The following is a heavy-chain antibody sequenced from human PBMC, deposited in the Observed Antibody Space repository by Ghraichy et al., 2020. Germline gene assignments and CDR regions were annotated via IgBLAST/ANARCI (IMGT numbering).Heavy chain of an antibody. CDR2: ITMSGDST. V-gene: IGHV3-23*01. CDR3: AHDSKHIEPTSQYP. CDR1: GLTFSYYA. Sequence: GGSLRLSCAASGLTFSYYAMSWVRQAPGKGLEWVSGITMSGDSTYYADSVKGRFTISRDNSRNTVYLQMNSLRAEDSALYYCAHDSKHIEPTSQYPWGQGTPVTVSS. D-gene: IGHD5-12*01. J-gene: IGHJ5*02.